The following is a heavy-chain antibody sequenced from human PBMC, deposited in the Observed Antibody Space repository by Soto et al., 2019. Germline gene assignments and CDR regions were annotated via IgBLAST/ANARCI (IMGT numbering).Heavy chain of an antibody. CDR3: AREQIYDSSLGDY. V-gene: IGHV4-30-4*01. D-gene: IGHD3-22*01. Sequence: QVQLQESGPGLVKPSQTLSLTCTVSGGSISSGDYYWSWIRQPPGKGLEWIGYIYYSGSTYYNPSLKSRVTISLDTSKNHFSLKLSSVTAADTAVYYCAREQIYDSSLGDYWGQGTLVTVSS. CDR2: IYYSGST. J-gene: IGHJ4*02. CDR1: GGSISSGDYY.